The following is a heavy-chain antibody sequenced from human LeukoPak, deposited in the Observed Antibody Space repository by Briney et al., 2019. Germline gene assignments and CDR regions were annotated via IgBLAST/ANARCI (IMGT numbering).Heavy chain of an antibody. V-gene: IGHV3-48*04. CDR3: AREDMYRWGFDH. J-gene: IGHJ4*02. D-gene: IGHD3-16*02. CDR1: GFNFNSYS. CDR2: IPASGSTT. Sequence: PGGSLRLSCAASGFNFNSYSLTWVRQAPGKGLEWLAYIPASGSTTFSADSVKGRFTISRDNAKNSVYLQMTSLKADDTAVYYCAREDMYRWGFDHWGRGILVTVSS.